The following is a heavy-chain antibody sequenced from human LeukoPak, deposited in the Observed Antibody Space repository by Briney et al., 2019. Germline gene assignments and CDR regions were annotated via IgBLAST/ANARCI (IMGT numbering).Heavy chain of an antibody. CDR2: IYHSGST. CDR1: GGSISSSNW. J-gene: IGHJ4*02. Sequence: NPSGTLSLTCAVSGGSISSSNWWSWVRQPPGKGLEWIGEIYHSGSTYYNPSLKSRVTISVDTSKNQFSLKLSSVTAADTAVYYCARDSATGWYGSGSSNPYYFDYWGQGTLVTVSS. D-gene: IGHD3-10*01. V-gene: IGHV4-4*02. CDR3: ARDSATGWYGSGSSNPYYFDY.